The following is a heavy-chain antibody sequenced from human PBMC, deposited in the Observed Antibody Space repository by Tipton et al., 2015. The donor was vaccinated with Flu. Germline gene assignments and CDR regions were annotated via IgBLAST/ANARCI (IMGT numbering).Heavy chain of an antibody. CDR2: IHYSGSP. Sequence: TLSLTCTVSRDSMRSDYFWGWIRQAPGKGLEWIGNIHYSGSPHYNPSLKSRVTISIDTSKNQFSLRLSSVTAADTAVYYCAGDWVGTTTGWFDPWGQGTLVTVSS. CDR1: RDSMRSDYF. CDR3: AGDWVGTTTGWFDP. V-gene: IGHV4-38-2*02. D-gene: IGHD1-26*01. J-gene: IGHJ5*02.